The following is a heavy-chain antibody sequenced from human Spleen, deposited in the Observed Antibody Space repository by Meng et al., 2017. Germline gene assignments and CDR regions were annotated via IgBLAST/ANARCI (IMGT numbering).Heavy chain of an antibody. CDR3: ARKRRLGYSGYDPFDY. CDR1: GGTFSSLA. CDR2: IIPIFGTA. D-gene: IGHD5-12*01. V-gene: IGHV1-69*06. J-gene: IGHJ4*02. Sequence: QVPAVHMGVALKKPGPSLKVSCQASGGTFSSLAISWVRQAPGQGLEWMRGIIPIFGTANYAQKFQGRVTITADKSTSTAYMELSSLRSEDTAVYYCARKRRLGYSGYDPFDYWGQGTLVTVSS.